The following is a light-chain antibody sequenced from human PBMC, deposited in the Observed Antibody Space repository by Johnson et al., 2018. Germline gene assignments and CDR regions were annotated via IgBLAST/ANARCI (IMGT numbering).Light chain of an antibody. V-gene: IGLV1-51*02. Sequence: QSVLTQPPSVSAAPGQKVTISCSGSSSNIGNNYVSWYQQLPGTAPKLLIYENNKRPSGIPDRFSGSKSGPSATLGITGLQTGDEADYYCGTWDSSLSACNVFGTGTKVTVL. J-gene: IGLJ1*01. CDR3: GTWDSSLSACNV. CDR2: ENN. CDR1: SSNIGNNY.